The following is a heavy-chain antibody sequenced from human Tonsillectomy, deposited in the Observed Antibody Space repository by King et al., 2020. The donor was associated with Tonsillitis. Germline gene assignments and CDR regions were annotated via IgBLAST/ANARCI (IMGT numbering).Heavy chain of an antibody. J-gene: IGHJ5*02. Sequence: VQLVESGGGLVEPGGSLRLSCAVSGITVSGNYMNWVRQAPGKGPEWVSIIQSGGTTYYADSVKGRFTISRDNSKNTVFLQMNSLRGEDTAVYYCARGPNRDTWGQGTLVSVSS. D-gene: IGHD1-14*01. CDR1: GITVSGNY. CDR2: IQSGGTT. V-gene: IGHV3-66*01. CDR3: ARGPNRDT.